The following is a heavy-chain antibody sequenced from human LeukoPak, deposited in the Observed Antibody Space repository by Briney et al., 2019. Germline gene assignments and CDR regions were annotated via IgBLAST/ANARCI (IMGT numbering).Heavy chain of an antibody. CDR2: INHSGST. V-gene: IGHV4-34*01. J-gene: IGHJ4*02. CDR3: ARDPTGRSSFDY. Sequence: SETLSLTCAVYGGSFSGYYWSWIRQPPGKGLEWIGEINHSGSTNYNPSLKSRVTISVDTSKNQFSLKLSSVTAADTAVYYCARDPTGRSSFDYWGQGTLVTVSS. D-gene: IGHD1-1*01. CDR1: GGSFSGYY.